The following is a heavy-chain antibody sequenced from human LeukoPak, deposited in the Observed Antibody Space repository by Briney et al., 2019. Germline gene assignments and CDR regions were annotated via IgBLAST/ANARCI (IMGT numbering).Heavy chain of an antibody. CDR1: GGSISSSSYY. V-gene: IGHV4-39*07. CDR3: AREFGRAQESRTGTYYYYYMDV. Sequence: SETMSLTCTVSGGSISSSSYYWGWIRQPPGKGLEWLGSIYYSGSTYYNPSLKSRVTISVDTSKNQFSLKLSSVTAADTAVYYYAREFGRAQESRTGTYYYYYMDVWGKGTTVTVSS. D-gene: IGHD1/OR15-1a*01. J-gene: IGHJ6*03. CDR2: IYYSGST.